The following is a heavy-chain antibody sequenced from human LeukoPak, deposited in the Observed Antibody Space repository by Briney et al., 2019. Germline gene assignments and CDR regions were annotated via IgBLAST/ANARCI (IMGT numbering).Heavy chain of an antibody. D-gene: IGHD2-15*01. CDR2: IGGSGGTT. J-gene: IGHJ6*03. Sequence: PGGSLRLSCAASGFTFSSYAMNWVRQAPGKGLEWVSAIGGSGGTTYYADSVKGRFTISRDNSKNTLYLQMNSLRAEDTAVYYCAREEGYCSGGSCQLDYYYYYYMDVWGKGTTVTVSS. CDR3: AREEGYCSGGSCQLDYYYYYYMDV. V-gene: IGHV3-23*01. CDR1: GFTFSSYA.